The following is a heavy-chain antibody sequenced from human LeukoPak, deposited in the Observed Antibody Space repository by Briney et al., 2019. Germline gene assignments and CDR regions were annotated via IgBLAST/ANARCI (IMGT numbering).Heavy chain of an antibody. V-gene: IGHV3-74*01. CDR2: INGDGSSS. CDR3: AKDVDSSTWSPVDY. D-gene: IGHD6-13*01. CDR1: GFTLSRYW. J-gene: IGHJ4*02. Sequence: PGGSLRLSCAASGFTLSRYWMHWVRQAPGTGLVWVSRINGDGSSSSYADSVKGRFTISRDNSKNTLYLQMSSLRAEDTAVYYCAKDVDSSTWSPVDYWGQGTLVTVSS.